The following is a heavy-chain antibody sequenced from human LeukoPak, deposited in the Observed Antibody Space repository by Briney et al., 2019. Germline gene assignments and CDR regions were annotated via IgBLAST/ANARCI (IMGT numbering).Heavy chain of an antibody. D-gene: IGHD5-12*01. Sequence: WGSLSLSCEASGFTFSSYWLHWIRQAPGEGLVWISRTNSDGSTTTYPAPVKGRFTISRDNGKNTLNLQMNSLRVEDTAVYYCVREGRVTGYDFDYWGQGTLVTVSS. J-gene: IGHJ4*02. CDR2: TNSDGSTT. V-gene: IGHV3-74*03. CDR1: GFTFSSYW. CDR3: VREGRVTGYDFDY.